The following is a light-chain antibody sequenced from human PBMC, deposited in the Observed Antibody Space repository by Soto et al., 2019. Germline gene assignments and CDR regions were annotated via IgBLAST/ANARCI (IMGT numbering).Light chain of an antibody. CDR3: QHYNSYSEA. Sequence: DIQMTQSPSTLSGSVGDRVTITCRASQTISSWFAWYQQKPGKAPKLLIYKASTLKSGGPSRFSGSGSGTEFTRTINSLQPNDFNTYYCQHYNSYSEAFGQGTKVDLK. CDR1: QTISSW. V-gene: IGKV1-5*03. CDR2: KAS. J-gene: IGKJ1*01.